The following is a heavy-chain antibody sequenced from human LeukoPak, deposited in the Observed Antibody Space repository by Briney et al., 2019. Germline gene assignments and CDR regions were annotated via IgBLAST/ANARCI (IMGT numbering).Heavy chain of an antibody. V-gene: IGHV1-8*01. CDR3: ATDSSGYHDAFDI. CDR1: GYTITRYD. CDR2: MNPNSGNT. Sequence: ASVKVSCKASGYTITRYDINWVRQATGQGLEWMGWMNPNSGNTGYAQKFQGRVTMTRNTSISTAYMELSSLRSEDTAVYYCATDSSGYHDAFDIWGQGAMVTVSS. D-gene: IGHD3-22*01. J-gene: IGHJ3*02.